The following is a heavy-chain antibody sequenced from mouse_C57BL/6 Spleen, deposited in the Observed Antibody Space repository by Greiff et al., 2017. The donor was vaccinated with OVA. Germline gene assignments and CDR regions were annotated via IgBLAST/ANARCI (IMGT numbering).Heavy chain of an antibody. V-gene: IGHV6-6*01. D-gene: IGHD2-1*01. CDR1: GFTFSDAW. CDR2: IRNKANNHAT. Sequence: EVMLVESGGGLVQPGGSMKLSCAASGFTFSDAWMDWVRQSPEKGLEWVAEIRNKANNHATYYAESVKGRFTISRDDSKSSVYLQMNSLRAEDTGIYYCTREPGNYGYFDVWGTGTTVTVSS. J-gene: IGHJ1*03. CDR3: TREPGNYGYFDV.